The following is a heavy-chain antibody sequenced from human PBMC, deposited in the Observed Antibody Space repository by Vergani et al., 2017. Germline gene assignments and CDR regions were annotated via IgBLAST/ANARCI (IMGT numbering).Heavy chain of an antibody. D-gene: IGHD3-10*01. V-gene: IGHV3-30-3*02. CDR2: ISYDGSNK. J-gene: IGHJ4*02. Sequence: QVQLVESGGGVVQPGRSLRLSCAASGFTFSIYAMHWVRQAPGKGLEWVAVISYDGSNKYYADSVKGRFTISRDNSKNTLYLQMNSLRAEDTAVYYCAKSPAYGSGSYYFDYWGQGTLVTVSS. CDR1: GFTFSIYA. CDR3: AKSPAYGSGSYYFDY.